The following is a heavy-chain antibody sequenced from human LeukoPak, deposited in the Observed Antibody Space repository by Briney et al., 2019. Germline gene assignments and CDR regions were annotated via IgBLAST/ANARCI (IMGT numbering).Heavy chain of an antibody. CDR2: ISAYNGNT. V-gene: IGHV1-18*01. D-gene: IGHD3-10*01. CDR1: GYTFTSYG. J-gene: IGHJ6*02. Sequence: GASVKVSCKASGYTFTSYGISWVRQAPGQGLEWMGWISAYNGNTNYAQTLQGRVTMTTDTSTSTAYMELRSLRSDDTAVYYCARGMVRGVNPLGGMDVWGQGTTVTVSS. CDR3: ARGMVRGVNPLGGMDV.